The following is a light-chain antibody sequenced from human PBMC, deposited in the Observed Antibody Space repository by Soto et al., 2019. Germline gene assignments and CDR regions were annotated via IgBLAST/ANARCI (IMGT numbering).Light chain of an antibody. CDR1: SSDVGGYNY. V-gene: IGLV2-11*01. CDR3: CSYAGSFVV. Sequence: QSALTQPRSVSGSPGQSVTISCTGTSSDVGGYNYVSWYQQHPGKAPKLMIFDVSTRPSGVPDRFSGSKSGNTASLTISGLQAEYEDDYYCCSYAGSFVVFCGGTKVTVL. CDR2: DVS. J-gene: IGLJ2*01.